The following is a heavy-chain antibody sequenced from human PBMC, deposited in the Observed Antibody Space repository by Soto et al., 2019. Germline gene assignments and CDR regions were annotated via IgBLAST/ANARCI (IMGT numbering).Heavy chain of an antibody. CDR2: INAGNGNT. CDR3: ARSAVSPFGGLIGPFDY. Sequence: QVQLVQSGAEEKTPGASVKVSCKASGYTFTDYAIHWVRQAPGQRLEWMGWINAGNGNTKSSQKFQGRVTITRDTSASTADMELSSLRSEDTAVYYCARSAVSPFGGLIGPFDYWGQGNLVTVSS. J-gene: IGHJ4*02. V-gene: IGHV1-3*05. D-gene: IGHD3-16*02. CDR1: GYTFTDYA.